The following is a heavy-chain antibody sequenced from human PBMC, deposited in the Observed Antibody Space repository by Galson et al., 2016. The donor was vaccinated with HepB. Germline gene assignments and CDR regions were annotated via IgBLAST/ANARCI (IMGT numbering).Heavy chain of an antibody. Sequence: SVKVSCKASGGTISTFAIAWVRQAPGQGLEWMGGIVPTFNTSNYAPNFQGRVTITADKSTNTAYMELSSLGFEDTAVYYCARDGFTGTPLDAFDIWGQGTMVTVSS. CDR2: IVPTFNTS. V-gene: IGHV1-69*06. CDR3: ARDGFTGTPLDAFDI. J-gene: IGHJ3*02. CDR1: GGTISTFA. D-gene: IGHD4-17*01.